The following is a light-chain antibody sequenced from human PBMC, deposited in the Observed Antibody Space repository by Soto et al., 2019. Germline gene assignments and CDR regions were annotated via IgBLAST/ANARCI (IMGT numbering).Light chain of an antibody. CDR1: QSVSSDY. V-gene: IGKV3-20*01. CDR3: QQYGSSPIT. Sequence: EIVLTQSPGTLSLSPGERATVSCRASQSVSSDYLAWYQQKLGQAPRLLIYAASSRATGIPDRFSGSGSGTDFTLTISRLEPEDFAVYYCQQYGSSPITFGQGTRLEIK. CDR2: AAS. J-gene: IGKJ5*01.